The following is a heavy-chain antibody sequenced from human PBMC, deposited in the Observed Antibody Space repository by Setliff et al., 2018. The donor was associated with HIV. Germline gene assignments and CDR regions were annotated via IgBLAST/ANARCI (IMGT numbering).Heavy chain of an antibody. V-gene: IGHV4-61*09. CDR1: GYSISNDYY. CDR3: AREREAWSAYDS. D-gene: IGHD3-3*01. Sequence: PSETLFLTCTVSGYSISNDYYWSWIRQPAGKGLEWIGHIYTSGNSRYTNYNSSLESRVAISLDTSSNQFSLKLSSVTAADTAVYHCAREREAWSAYDSWGQGTLVTVSS. J-gene: IGHJ5*02. CDR2: IYTSGNSRYT.